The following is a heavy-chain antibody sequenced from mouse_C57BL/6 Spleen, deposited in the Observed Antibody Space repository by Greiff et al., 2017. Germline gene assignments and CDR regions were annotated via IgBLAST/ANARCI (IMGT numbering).Heavy chain of an antibody. CDR2: IYPRSGNT. Sequence: VKLVESGAELARPGASVKLSCKASGYTFTSYGISWVKQRTGQGLEWIGEIYPRSGNTYYNEKFKGKATLTADKSSSTAYMELRSLTSEDSAVYFCARADYGSGYWGQGTTLTVSS. D-gene: IGHD1-1*01. CDR1: GYTFTSYG. J-gene: IGHJ2*01. V-gene: IGHV1-81*01. CDR3: ARADYGSGY.